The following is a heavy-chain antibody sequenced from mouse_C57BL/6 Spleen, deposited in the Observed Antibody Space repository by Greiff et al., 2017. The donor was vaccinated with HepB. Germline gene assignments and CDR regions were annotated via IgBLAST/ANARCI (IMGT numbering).Heavy chain of an antibody. CDR2: ISYDGSN. J-gene: IGHJ2*01. Sequence: EVKLMESGPGLVKPSQSLSLTCSVTGYSITSGYYWNWIRQFPGNKLEWMGYISYDGSNNYNPSLKNRISITRDTSKNQFFLKLNSVTTEDTATYYCARLAMITTRYFDYWGQGTTLTVSS. CDR3: ARLAMITTRYFDY. D-gene: IGHD2-4*01. V-gene: IGHV3-6*01. CDR1: GYSITSGYY.